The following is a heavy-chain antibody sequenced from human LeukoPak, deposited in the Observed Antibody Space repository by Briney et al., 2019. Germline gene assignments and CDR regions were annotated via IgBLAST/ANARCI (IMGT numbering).Heavy chain of an antibody. D-gene: IGHD3-22*01. CDR1: GFTFSSYA. Sequence: PGGSLRLSCAASGFTFSSYAMSWVRQAPGKGLEWVSAISASGGDTYYADSVKGRFTISRDNSKNTLFLQMNSLRAEDTAVYYCGKGERSDSGACYYAFGGQGTPVTVSS. CDR2: ISASGGDT. CDR3: GKGERSDSGACYYAF. J-gene: IGHJ4*02. V-gene: IGHV3-23*01.